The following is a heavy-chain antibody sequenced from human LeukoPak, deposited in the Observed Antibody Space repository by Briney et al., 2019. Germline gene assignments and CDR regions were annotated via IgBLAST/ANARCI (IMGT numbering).Heavy chain of an antibody. CDR2: ISYDGSNK. J-gene: IGHJ4*02. CDR3: AKEKLVVVAATFDYYFDY. V-gene: IGHV3-30*18. CDR1: GFTFSSYG. Sequence: GGSLRLSCAASGFTFSSYGMHWVRQAPGKGLEWVAVISYDGSNKYYADSVKGRFTISRYNSKSTLYLQMNSLRAEDTAVYYCAKEKLVVVAATFDYYFDYWGQGTLVTVSS. D-gene: IGHD2-15*01.